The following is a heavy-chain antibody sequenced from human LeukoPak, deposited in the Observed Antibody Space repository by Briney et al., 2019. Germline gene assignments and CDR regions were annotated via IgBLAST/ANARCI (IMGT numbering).Heavy chain of an antibody. V-gene: IGHV4-34*01. J-gene: IGHJ5*02. CDR2: INHSGST. CDR3: ARVDNPIAAAGTRRGWFDP. CDR1: GGSFSGYY. Sequence: PSETLSLTCAVYGGSFSGYYWSWIRQPPGKGLEWIGEINHSGSTNYNPSLKSRVTISVDTSKNQFSLKLSSVTAADTAVYYCARVDNPIAAAGTRRGWFDPWGQGTLVTVSS. D-gene: IGHD6-13*01.